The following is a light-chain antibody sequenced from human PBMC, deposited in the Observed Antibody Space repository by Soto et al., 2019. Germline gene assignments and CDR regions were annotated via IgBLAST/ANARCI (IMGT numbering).Light chain of an antibody. CDR1: QGIANY. J-gene: IGKJ4*01. CDR3: QKYNSAPLS. V-gene: IGKV1-27*01. CDR2: AAS. Sequence: DIQMTQSPSSLSAFVGDRVTITCRASQGIANYLAWYQQKPGKVPKLLIYAASTLQSGVPSRFSGSGSGTDFTLIISSLQTEDVATYFCQKYNSAPLSFGGGTGVEIK.